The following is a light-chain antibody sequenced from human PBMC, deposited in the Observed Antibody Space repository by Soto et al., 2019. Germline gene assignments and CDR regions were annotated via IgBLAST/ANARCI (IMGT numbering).Light chain of an antibody. CDR2: LGS. CDR1: QSLLHSNGYYS. J-gene: IGKJ1*01. CDR3: MQALQTPWT. V-gene: IGKV2-28*01. Sequence: DIVMTQSPLSLPVTPGEPASISCRSSQSLLHSNGYYSLDWYLQKPGQSPQVLLYLGSHRASGVPDRFSGSGSGTDFTLKISRVEAEDVGVYYCMQALQTPWTFGQGTKVEVK.